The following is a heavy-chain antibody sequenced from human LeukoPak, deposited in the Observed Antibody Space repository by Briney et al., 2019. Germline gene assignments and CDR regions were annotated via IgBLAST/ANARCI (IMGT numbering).Heavy chain of an antibody. CDR2: IYYSGST. CDR1: DGSISNYY. V-gene: IGHV4-59*01. Sequence: SETLSLTCTVSDGSISNYYWSWIRQPPGKGLEWIGYIYYSGSTNYNPSLKSRVTISVDTSKNQFSLKLSSVTAADTAVYYCARVGGTNYYYYGMDVWGQGTTVTVSS. D-gene: IGHD1-26*01. J-gene: IGHJ6*02. CDR3: ARVGGTNYYYYGMDV.